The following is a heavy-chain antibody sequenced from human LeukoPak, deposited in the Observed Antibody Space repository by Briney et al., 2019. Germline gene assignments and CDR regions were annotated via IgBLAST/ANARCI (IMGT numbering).Heavy chain of an antibody. CDR3: ARGRGDY. D-gene: IGHD3-10*01. CDR2: IKQDGSEI. V-gene: IGHV3-7*04. CDR1: GFTFRTSW. Sequence: SGGSLRLSCAASGFTFRTSWLNWDRQAPGKGLEWVAQIKQDGSEIYYMDSVKGRFTISRDDAKNSVLLQMNSLTAEDTAIYYCARGRGDYRGQGTLVTVSS. J-gene: IGHJ4*02.